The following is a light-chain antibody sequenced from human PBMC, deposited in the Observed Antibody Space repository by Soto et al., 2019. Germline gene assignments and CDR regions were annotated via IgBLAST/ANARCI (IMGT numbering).Light chain of an antibody. V-gene: IGKV1-27*01. Sequence: DIQMTQSPSSLSASVGDRVTITCRASQDISDFLAWYQHKPGKVPKLLIYAASTLQSGVPSRFSGSGFGTDFTLTISSLQAEDVATYSCLKYISFPWTFGKGTKVEIK. CDR1: QDISDF. CDR3: LKYISFPWT. J-gene: IGKJ1*01. CDR2: AAS.